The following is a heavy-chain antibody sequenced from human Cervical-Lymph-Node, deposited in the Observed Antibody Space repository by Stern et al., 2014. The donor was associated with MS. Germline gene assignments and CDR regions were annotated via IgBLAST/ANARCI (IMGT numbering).Heavy chain of an antibody. CDR1: GFSLTTSGVC. CDR3: TRSVLTESTGWLFDN. CDR2: IDWDDDK. Sequence: HVTLRESGPALVKPTQTLTLTCTFSGFSLTTSGVCVRWIRQPPVQALEWLALIDWDDDKYYSTSLKTRLTISKDTSKNQVVLTMTNMDPVDTATYYCTRSVLTESTGWLFDNWGQGTLVTVSS. J-gene: IGHJ4*02. V-gene: IGHV2-70*01. D-gene: IGHD6-19*01.